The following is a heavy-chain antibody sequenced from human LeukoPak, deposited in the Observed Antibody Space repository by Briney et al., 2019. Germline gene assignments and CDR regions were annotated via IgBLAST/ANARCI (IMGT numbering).Heavy chain of an antibody. J-gene: IGHJ6*02. Sequence: PGGSLRLSCAASGFTFSSYWMHWVRQAPGKGPVWVSRINSDGSSTSYADSVKGRFTISRDNAKNTLYLQMSNLRAEDTAVYFCARGGGLDVWGQGATVTVSS. CDR1: GFTFSSYW. D-gene: IGHD3-16*01. V-gene: IGHV3-74*01. CDR2: INSDGSST. CDR3: ARGGGLDV.